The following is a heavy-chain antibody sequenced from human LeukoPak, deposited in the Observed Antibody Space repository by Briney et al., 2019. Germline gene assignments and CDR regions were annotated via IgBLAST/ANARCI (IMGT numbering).Heavy chain of an antibody. CDR1: GFTFSSYW. Sequence: GGSLRLSCAASGFTFSSYWMHWVRQAPGKGLVWVSRINSDGSSTSYADSVKGRFAISRDNAKNTLYLQMNSLRAEDTAVYYCARVGALCSGGSCYHARLFDYWGQGTLVTVSS. V-gene: IGHV3-74*01. J-gene: IGHJ4*02. CDR2: INSDGSST. CDR3: ARVGALCSGGSCYHARLFDY. D-gene: IGHD2-15*01.